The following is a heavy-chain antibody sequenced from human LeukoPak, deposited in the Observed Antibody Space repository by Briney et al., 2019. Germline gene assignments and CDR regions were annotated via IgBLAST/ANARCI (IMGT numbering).Heavy chain of an antibody. CDR3: ASNPVRYFFWYPP. CDR2: ISSSGSTI. V-gene: IGHV3-48*03. J-gene: IGHJ5*02. CDR1: GFTFSSYE. D-gene: IGHD3-9*01. Sequence: GGSLRLSCAASGFTFSSYEMNWVRQAPGKGLEWVSYISSSGSTIYYADSVKGPFTISRDSAKNSLYLQMNSLRAEDTAVYYCASNPVRYFFWYPPWGQGTLVTASS.